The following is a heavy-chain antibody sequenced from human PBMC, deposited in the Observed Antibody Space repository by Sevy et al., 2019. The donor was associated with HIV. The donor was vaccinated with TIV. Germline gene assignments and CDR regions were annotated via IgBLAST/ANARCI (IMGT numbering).Heavy chain of an antibody. D-gene: IGHD3-3*01. V-gene: IGHV4-34*01. J-gene: IGHJ2*01. Sequence: SETLSLTCAVSGGSFSGYSWDWIRQPPGKGLEWIGEVNHSGSTNYNPSLKSRVTISVDTSENQFSLKLNFVTAADTAVYYCARGGDGVVPSPIIGLGRWTKYWYFDLWGRGTLVTVSS. CDR2: VNHSGST. CDR3: ARGGDGVVPSPIIGLGRWTKYWYFDL. CDR1: GGSFSGYS.